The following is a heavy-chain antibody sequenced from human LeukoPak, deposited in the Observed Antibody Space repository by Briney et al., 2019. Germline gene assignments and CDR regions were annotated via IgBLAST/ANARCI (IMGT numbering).Heavy chain of an antibody. CDR2: ISYDGSNK. Sequence: GRSLGLSCAASGFTFSSYAMHWVHQAPGKGLEWVAVISYDGSNKYYADSVKGRFTISRDNSKNTLYLQMNSLRAEDTAVYYCAKGSFPSYWGQGTLVTVSS. V-gene: IGHV3-30*04. D-gene: IGHD3-16*02. CDR1: GFTFSSYA. J-gene: IGHJ4*02. CDR3: AKGSFPSY.